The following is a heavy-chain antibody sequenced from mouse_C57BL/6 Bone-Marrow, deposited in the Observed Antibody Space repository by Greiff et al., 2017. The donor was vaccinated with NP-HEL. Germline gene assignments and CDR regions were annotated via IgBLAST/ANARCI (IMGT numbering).Heavy chain of an antibody. CDR1: GYTFTSYW. V-gene: IGHV1-59*01. CDR2: IDPSDSYT. J-gene: IGHJ3*01. D-gene: IGHD2-3*01. Sequence: VQLQQPGAELVRPGTSVKLSCKASGYTFTSYWMHWVKQRPGQGLEWIGVIDPSDSYTNYNQKFKGKATLTVDTSSSTAYMQLSSLTSEDSAVYYCARYGGYDGNYVWLAYWGQGTLVTVSA. CDR3: ARYGGYDGNYVWLAY.